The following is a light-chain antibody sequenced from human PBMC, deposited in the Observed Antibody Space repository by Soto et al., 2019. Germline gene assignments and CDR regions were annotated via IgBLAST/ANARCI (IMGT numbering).Light chain of an antibody. J-gene: IGKJ1*01. CDR1: QSISSW. Sequence: IQLNQSPSTLSASVRDRVTITCRASQSISSWLTWYQQKPGKAPKLLIYKASILESGAPSRFSGSGSGTEFTLTTSSLQPDDFATYYCQHYNNYPWTFGQGTKVDIK. V-gene: IGKV1-5*03. CDR3: QHYNNYPWT. CDR2: KAS.